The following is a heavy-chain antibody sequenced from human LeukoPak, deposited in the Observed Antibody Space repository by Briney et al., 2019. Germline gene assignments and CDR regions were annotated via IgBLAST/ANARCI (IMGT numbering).Heavy chain of an antibody. CDR2: IYYSGRT. CDR3: ARSDSSSSVVVGSCYGMDV. J-gene: IGHJ6*02. V-gene: IGHV4-39*01. Sequence: SETLSLTCTVSGGSISSSSYYWVWIRQSPGMGLEWIGTIYYSGRTYYNPSLKSRITIFVDTSKNQFSLQMSSVTAADTAVYYCARSDSSSSVVVGSCYGMDVWGQGTTVTVSS. D-gene: IGHD6-6*01. CDR1: GGSISSSSYY.